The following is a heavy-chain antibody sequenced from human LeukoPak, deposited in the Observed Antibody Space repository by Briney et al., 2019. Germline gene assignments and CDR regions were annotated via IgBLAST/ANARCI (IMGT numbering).Heavy chain of an antibody. Sequence: PGGSLRLSCAASGFTFSSYAMHWVRQAPGKGLEYVSAISSNGGSTYYANSVKGRFTISRDNSKNTLYLQMGSLRAEDMAVYYCARESAVAGYDNYYYYGMDVWGQGTTATVSS. V-gene: IGHV3-64*01. CDR2: ISSNGGST. D-gene: IGHD6-19*01. CDR1: GFTFSSYA. CDR3: ARESAVAGYDNYYYYGMDV. J-gene: IGHJ6*02.